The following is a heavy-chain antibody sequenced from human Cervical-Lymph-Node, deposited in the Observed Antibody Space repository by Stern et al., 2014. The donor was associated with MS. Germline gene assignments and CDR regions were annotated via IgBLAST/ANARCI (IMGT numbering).Heavy chain of an antibody. CDR1: GYSFTNYW. V-gene: IGHV5-51*01. CDR3: ARSSSSGYYYYGMDV. D-gene: IGHD6-6*01. Sequence: EVQLVESGAEVKEPGESLKISCKASGYSFTNYWLGWVRQMPGKGLEWVGIIYPGDPDTRYSPSFQRQVTISADKSISPAYLQWSSLKASDTAMYYCARSSSSGYYYYGMDVWGQGTTVTVSS. CDR2: IYPGDPDT. J-gene: IGHJ6*02.